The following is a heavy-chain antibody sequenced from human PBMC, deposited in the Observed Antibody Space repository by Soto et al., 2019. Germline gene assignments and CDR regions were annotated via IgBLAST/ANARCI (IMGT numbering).Heavy chain of an antibody. CDR3: AGGRGGDY. Sequence: EVQLLESGGGLVQPGGSLRLSCAASGFTFSSYSMNWVRQAPGKGLEWVSYISSSSGAIYYADSVKGRFTISRDNAKNSLYLKMNSLRDEDTAVYYCAGGRGGDYWGQGTLVTVSS. D-gene: IGHD3-16*01. CDR1: GFTFSSYS. J-gene: IGHJ4*02. V-gene: IGHV3-48*02. CDR2: ISSSSGAI.